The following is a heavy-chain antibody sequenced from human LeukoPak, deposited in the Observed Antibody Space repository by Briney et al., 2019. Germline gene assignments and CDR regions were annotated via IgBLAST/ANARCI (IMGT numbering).Heavy chain of an antibody. CDR1: GGSISSSSYY. CDR2: IYYSGST. D-gene: IGHD6-19*01. CDR3: AREGQWLDYFDY. V-gene: IGHV4-39*07. Sequence: SGTLSLTCTVSGGSISSSSYYWGWIRQPPGKGLEWIGSIYYSGSTYYNPSLKSRVTISVDTSKNQFSLKLSSVTAADTAVYYCAREGQWLDYFDYWGQGTLVTVSS. J-gene: IGHJ4*02.